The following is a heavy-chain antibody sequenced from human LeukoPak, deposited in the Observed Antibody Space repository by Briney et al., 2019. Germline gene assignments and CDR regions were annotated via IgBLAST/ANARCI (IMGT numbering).Heavy chain of an antibody. V-gene: IGHV3-21*01. J-gene: IGHJ5*02. CDR2: ITSSNSYI. CDR3: TRDQNFYGSGRGFDP. CDR1: GFTFSAYS. Sequence: GGSLRLSCSASGFTFSAYSMNWVRQAPGKGLEWVSSITSSNSYIHYADSVKGRFTISRDNAQNSLYLQMNSLRAKDTATYYCTRDQNFYGSGRGFDPWGQGTLVTVSS. D-gene: IGHD3-10*01.